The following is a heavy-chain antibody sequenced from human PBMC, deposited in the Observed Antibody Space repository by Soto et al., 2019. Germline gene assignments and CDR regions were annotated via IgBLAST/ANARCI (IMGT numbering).Heavy chain of an antibody. CDR2: IYSGGST. J-gene: IGHJ3*02. V-gene: IGHV3-66*01. CDR3: ARAHFPFRAMAPDAFDI. Sequence: GGSLRLSCAASGFTVSSNYMSWVRQAPGKGLEWVSVIYSGGSTYYADSVKGRFTISRDNSKNTLYLQMNSLRAEDTAVYYCARAHFPFRAMAPDAFDIWGQGTMVTVSS. CDR1: GFTVSSNY. D-gene: IGHD5-18*01.